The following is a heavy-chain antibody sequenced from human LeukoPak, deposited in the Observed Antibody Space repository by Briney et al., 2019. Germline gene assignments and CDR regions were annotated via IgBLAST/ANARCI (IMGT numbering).Heavy chain of an antibody. CDR3: ARGLTSGWYSPDFDY. D-gene: IGHD6-19*01. CDR1: GVSISSYY. J-gene: IGHJ4*02. CDR2: IWNSGST. Sequence: PSETLSLTCTVSGVSISSYYWSWIRQPPGKGLEWIGYIWNSGSTNYNASLKSRVSISVDTSRNHFSLRLSSVTAADTAVYYCARGLTSGWYSPDFDYWGQGTLVTVSS. V-gene: IGHV4-59*08.